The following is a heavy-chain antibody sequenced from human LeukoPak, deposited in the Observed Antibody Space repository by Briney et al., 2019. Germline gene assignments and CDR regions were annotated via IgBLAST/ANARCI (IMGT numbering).Heavy chain of an antibody. V-gene: IGHV4-39*01. CDR1: GVSISSSNSY. Sequence: SETLSLTCTVSGVSISSSNSYWGWLRQPPGRGLEWLGSIYYSGNTYYNASLKSQFSISIDTSKNQYSLSLTSVTAADTAVYYCARQTGSGLFILPGGQGTLLTVSS. D-gene: IGHD3/OR15-3a*01. CDR2: IYYSGNT. J-gene: IGHJ4*02. CDR3: ARQTGSGLFILP.